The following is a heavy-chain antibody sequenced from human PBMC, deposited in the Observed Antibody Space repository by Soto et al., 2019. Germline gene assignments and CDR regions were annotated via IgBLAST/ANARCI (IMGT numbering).Heavy chain of an antibody. CDR3: ARDLTQDYDILTGPDY. D-gene: IGHD3-9*01. CDR1: GYTFTSYG. J-gene: IGHJ4*02. Sequence: ASVKVSCKASGYTFTSYGISWVRQAPGQGLEWMGWISAYNGNTNYAQKLQGRVTMTTDTSTSTAYMELRSLRSDDTAVYYCARDLTQDYDILTGPDYWRQGTLVTVSS. V-gene: IGHV1-18*01. CDR2: ISAYNGNT.